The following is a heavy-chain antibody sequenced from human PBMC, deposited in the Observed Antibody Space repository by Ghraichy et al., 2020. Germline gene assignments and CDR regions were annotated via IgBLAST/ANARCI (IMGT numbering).Heavy chain of an antibody. J-gene: IGHJ4*02. V-gene: IGHV3-48*04. CDR2: ISSSSSTI. D-gene: IGHD5-12*01. CDR3: ARAIGYSGSIPGY. Sequence: GESLNISCAASGFTFSSYSMNWVRQAPGKGLEWVSYISSSSSTIYYADSVKGRFTISRDNAKNSLYLQMNSLRAEDTAVYYCARAIGYSGSIPGYWGQGTLVTVSS. CDR1: GFTFSSYS.